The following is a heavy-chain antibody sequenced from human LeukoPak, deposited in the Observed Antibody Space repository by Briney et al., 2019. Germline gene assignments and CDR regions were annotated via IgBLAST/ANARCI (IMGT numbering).Heavy chain of an antibody. CDR3: ARAGYSSGWSDY. J-gene: IGHJ4*02. CDR2: INPNSGGT. CDR1: GYTFTGYY. V-gene: IGHV1-2*06. Sequence: GASVKVSCKASGYTFTGYYMHWVRQAPGQGLEWLGRINPNSGGTNYAQKFQGRVTMTRDTSISTAYMELSRLRSDDTAVYYCARAGYSSGWSDYWGQGTLVTVSS. D-gene: IGHD6-19*01.